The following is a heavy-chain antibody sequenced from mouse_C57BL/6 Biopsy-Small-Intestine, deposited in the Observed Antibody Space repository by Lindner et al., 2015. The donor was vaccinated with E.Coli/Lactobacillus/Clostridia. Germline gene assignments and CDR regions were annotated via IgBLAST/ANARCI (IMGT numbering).Heavy chain of an antibody. Sequence: VQLQESGPELVKPGASVKISCKASGYTFIISWMNWVKQRPGKGLEWIGRIYPGDGDTDYNGKFKDKATLTADKSSGTAYMQLSSLASEDSAVYFCARGDFGYDYYFDYWGQGTTLTVSS. CDR2: IYPGDGDT. V-gene: IGHV1-82*01. CDR1: GYTFIISW. D-gene: IGHD2-2*01. CDR3: ARGDFGYDYYFDY. J-gene: IGHJ2*01.